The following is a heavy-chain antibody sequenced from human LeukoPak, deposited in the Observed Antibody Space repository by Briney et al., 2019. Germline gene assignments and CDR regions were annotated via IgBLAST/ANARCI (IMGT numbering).Heavy chain of an antibody. Sequence: GGSLRLSCAASGFTFSSYWMHWVRQAPGKGLVWVSRINSDGSSTNYADSVKGRFTISRDNAKNTLYLQMNSLRAEGTAVYYCAREVSSSAGMNYWGQGTLVTVSS. V-gene: IGHV3-74*01. CDR3: AREVSSSAGMNY. D-gene: IGHD6-6*01. CDR1: GFTFSSYW. CDR2: INSDGSST. J-gene: IGHJ4*02.